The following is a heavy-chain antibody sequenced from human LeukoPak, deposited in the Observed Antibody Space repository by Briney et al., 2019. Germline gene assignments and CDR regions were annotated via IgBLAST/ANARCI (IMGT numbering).Heavy chain of an antibody. V-gene: IGHV4-4*07. J-gene: IGHJ5*02. Sequence: PSETLSLTCTVSGGSISSYYWSWIRQPAGKGLEWIGRIYTSGSTNYNPSLKSRVTMSVDTSKNQFSLKLSSVTAADTAVYYCASGRDIVVVPAAVFDPWGQGTLVTVSS. CDR2: IYTSGST. CDR1: GGSISSYY. CDR3: ASGRDIVVVPAAVFDP. D-gene: IGHD2-2*01.